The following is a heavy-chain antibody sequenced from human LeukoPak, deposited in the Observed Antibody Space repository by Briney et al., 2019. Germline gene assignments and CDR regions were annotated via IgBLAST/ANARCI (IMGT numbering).Heavy chain of an antibody. Sequence: GGSLRLSCAASGFTFNNYAMYWVRQAPGKGLEWVALISYDGTNKYYADSVKGRLTISRDNSKNTLYLQMNSLRAEDTAMYYCARRATTERGHSYGLDFWGQGTLVTVSS. CDR2: ISYDGTNK. D-gene: IGHD5-18*01. J-gene: IGHJ4*02. CDR3: ARRATTERGHSYGLDF. V-gene: IGHV3-30*07. CDR1: GFTFNNYA.